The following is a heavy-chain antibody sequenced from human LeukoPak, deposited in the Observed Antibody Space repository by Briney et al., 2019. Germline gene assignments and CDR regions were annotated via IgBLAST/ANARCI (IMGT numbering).Heavy chain of an antibody. J-gene: IGHJ6*02. CDR1: GFTLSDYY. Sequence: GGSLRLSCAASGFTLSDYYMSWIRQAPGKGLEWVSYISSSGSTIYYADSVKGRFTISRDNAKNSLYLQMNSLRAEDTAVYYCARGPMVRGVMVYYYYGMDVWGQGTTATVSS. V-gene: IGHV3-11*01. CDR2: ISSSGSTI. D-gene: IGHD3-10*01. CDR3: ARGPMVRGVMVYYYYGMDV.